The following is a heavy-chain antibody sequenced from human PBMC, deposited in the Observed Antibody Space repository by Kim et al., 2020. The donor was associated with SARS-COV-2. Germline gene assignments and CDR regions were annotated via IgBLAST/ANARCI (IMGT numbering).Heavy chain of an antibody. Sequence: SETLSLTCTVSGGSISSGDYYWSWIRQPPGKGLEWIGYIYYSGSTYYNPSLKSRVTISVDTSKNQFSLKLSSVTAADTAVYYCARNVAAYYYYYMDVWGKGTTVTVSS. CDR2: IYYSGST. D-gene: IGHD2-15*01. J-gene: IGHJ6*03. CDR3: ARNVAAYYYYYMDV. V-gene: IGHV4-30-4*01. CDR1: GGSISSGDYY.